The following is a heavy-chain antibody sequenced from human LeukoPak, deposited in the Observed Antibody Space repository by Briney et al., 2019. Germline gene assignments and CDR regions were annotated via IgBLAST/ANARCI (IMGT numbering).Heavy chain of an antibody. CDR3: ARDRDYGDYPDYSKGAFDI. J-gene: IGHJ3*02. D-gene: IGHD4-17*01. Sequence: ASVKVSCKASGYTFTSYDINWVRQATGQGLEWMGWMNPNSGNTGYAQKFQGRVTITADKSTSTAYMELSSLRSEDTAVYYCARDRDYGDYPDYSKGAFDIWGQGTMVTVSS. CDR2: MNPNSGNT. CDR1: GYTFTSYD. V-gene: IGHV1-8*01.